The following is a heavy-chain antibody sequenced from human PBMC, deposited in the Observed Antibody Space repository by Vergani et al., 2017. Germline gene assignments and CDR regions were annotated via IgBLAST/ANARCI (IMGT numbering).Heavy chain of an antibody. CDR3: ARRMAFYGSGSYYNPYCYYDYMDV. D-gene: IGHD3-10*01. J-gene: IGHJ6*03. CDR1: GYTFTSYD. Sequence: QVQLVQSGAEVKKPGASVKVSCKASGYTFTSYDINSGRQATGQGLEWMGWMDPNSGNTGYAQKVQGRGTMTRNTTVSTAYMELSSLRSEDTAVYYCARRMAFYGSGSYYNPYCYYDYMDVWGKG. V-gene: IGHV1-8*01. CDR2: MDPNSGNT.